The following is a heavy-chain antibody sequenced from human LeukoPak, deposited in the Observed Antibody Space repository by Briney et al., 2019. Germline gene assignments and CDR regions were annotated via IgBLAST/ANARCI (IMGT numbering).Heavy chain of an antibody. D-gene: IGHD3-3*02. Sequence: GGSLRLSFAASGFAFSDYDIHWVRQPAGKGLEWVSVVDSAGDTYYPGSVKGRFTVSRDNAKNSVFLQLNSLTAGDTAVYYCTRGISKSRDAFDLWGQGAMVTVSS. V-gene: IGHV3-13*01. CDR1: GFAFSDYD. CDR2: VDSAGDT. CDR3: TRGISKSRDAFDL. J-gene: IGHJ3*01.